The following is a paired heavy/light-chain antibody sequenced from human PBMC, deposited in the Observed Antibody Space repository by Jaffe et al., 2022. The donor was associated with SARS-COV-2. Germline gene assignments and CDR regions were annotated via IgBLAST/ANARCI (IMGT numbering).Light chain of an antibody. CDR1: QSILGSLYSSNNKNS. V-gene: IGKV4-1*01. CDR3: QQYHSAPLT. Sequence: DIVMTQSPDSLAVSLGERATINCKSSQSILGSLYSSNNKNSLAWYQRKPGQPPRLLIYWASTRASGVPDRFSGSGSGTDFTLTISSLQAEDVAVYYCQQYHSAPLTFGQGTKVEIK. J-gene: IGKJ1*01. CDR2: WAS.
Heavy chain of an antibody. V-gene: IGHV4-39*01. CDR1: GGSISSTSYH. CDR3: ARQPVVFYGGNRDLWWFDP. J-gene: IGHJ5*02. D-gene: IGHD4-17*01. Sequence: QVQLQQSGPGLVKPSETLSLTCTVSGGSISSTSYHWGWVRQPPGEGLEWIGGIYHSGRTYYNPSLESRVAMSVDTSTNQFSLNLISVTAADTAVYYCARQPVVFYGGNRDLWWFDPWGQGTLVTVSS. CDR2: IYHSGRT.